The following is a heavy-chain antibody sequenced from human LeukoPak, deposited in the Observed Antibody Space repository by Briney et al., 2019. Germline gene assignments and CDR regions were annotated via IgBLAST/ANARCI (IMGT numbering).Heavy chain of an antibody. CDR3: ARAPRYCSSTSCYDAFDI. D-gene: IGHD2-2*01. V-gene: IGHV4-61*01. CDR2: IYYSGST. CDR1: GGSFSSGSYY. J-gene: IGHJ3*02. Sequence: SETLSLTCTVSGGSFSSGSYYWSWIRQPPGTGLEWIGYIYYSGSTNYNPSLKSRVTISVDTSKNQFSLKLSSVTAADTAVYYCARAPRYCSSTSCYDAFDIWGQGTMVTVSS.